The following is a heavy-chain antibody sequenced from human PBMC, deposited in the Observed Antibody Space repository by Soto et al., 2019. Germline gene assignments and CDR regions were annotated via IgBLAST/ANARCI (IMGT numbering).Heavy chain of an antibody. CDR3: ATSSGYYSYYFGY. D-gene: IGHD3-22*01. Sequence: QVQLVESGGGVVQPGRTLRLSCAASGFTFSSYGMHWVRQAPGKGLECVAVIWYDGSNKYYADSVKSRFTIARDNSKNTLYLHMNSLRAKDTAVYYCATSSGYYSYYFGYWGQGTLVTVCS. J-gene: IGHJ4*02. V-gene: IGHV3-33*01. CDR2: IWYDGSNK. CDR1: GFTFSSYG.